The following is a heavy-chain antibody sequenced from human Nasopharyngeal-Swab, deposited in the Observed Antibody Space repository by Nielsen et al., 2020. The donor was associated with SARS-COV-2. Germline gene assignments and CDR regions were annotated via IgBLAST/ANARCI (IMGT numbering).Heavy chain of an antibody. D-gene: IGHD2-15*01. J-gene: IGHJ2*01. CDR2: INHSGST. Sequence: GSLRLSCAVYGGSFSAYYWSWIRQPPGKGLEWIGEINHSGSTNYNPSLKSRVTISIDTSKNQFSLKLSSVTAADTAVYYCARGGNCSGGSCYSKWRSIWYFDIWGRGTLVTVSS. CDR1: GGSFSAYY. V-gene: IGHV4-34*01. CDR3: ARGGNCSGGSCYSKWRSIWYFDI.